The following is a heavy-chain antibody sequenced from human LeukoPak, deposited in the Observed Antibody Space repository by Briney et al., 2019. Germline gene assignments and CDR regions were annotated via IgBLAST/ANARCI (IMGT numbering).Heavy chain of an antibody. V-gene: IGHV3-21*01. CDR1: GFTFSSYS. J-gene: IGHJ4*02. CDR3: ARTYSGSYQPPDY. D-gene: IGHD1-26*01. CDR2: ISSSSSYI. Sequence: GGSLRLSCAASGFTFSSYSMNWVRQVPGKGLEWVSSISSSSSYIYYADSVKGRFTISRDNAKNSLYLQMNSLRAEDTAVYYCARTYSGSYQPPDYWGQGTLVTVSS.